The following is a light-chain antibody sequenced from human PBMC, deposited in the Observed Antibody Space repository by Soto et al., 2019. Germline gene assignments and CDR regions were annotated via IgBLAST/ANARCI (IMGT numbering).Light chain of an antibody. Sequence: EIVLTQSPGTLSLSPGERATLSCGASQSVSSSYLAWYQQKPGQAPRLLIYDASNRATGIPARFSGSGSVTDFTLTISSLEPEDFAVYYCQQRSNWATFGPGTKVDIK. CDR1: QSVSSSY. J-gene: IGKJ3*01. CDR3: QQRSNWAT. V-gene: IGKV3-11*01. CDR2: DAS.